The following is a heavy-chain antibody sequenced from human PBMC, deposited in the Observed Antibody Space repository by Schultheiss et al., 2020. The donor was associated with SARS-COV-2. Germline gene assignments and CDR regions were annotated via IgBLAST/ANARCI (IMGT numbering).Heavy chain of an antibody. CDR2: ISGTSTYT. Sequence: GGSLRLSCSASGFQFGKFYMNWIRQAPGKGLEWIAYISGTSTYTKYADSVKGRFSISRDNAKNLLYLQMNSLTAEDTAIYFCMSGFGTSWGQGTLVTVSS. CDR1: GFQFGKFY. D-gene: IGHD3-10*01. CDR3: MSGFGTS. V-gene: IGHV3-11*03. J-gene: IGHJ4*02.